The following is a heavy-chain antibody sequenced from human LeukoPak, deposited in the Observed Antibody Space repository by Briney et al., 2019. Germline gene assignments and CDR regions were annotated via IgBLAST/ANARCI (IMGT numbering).Heavy chain of an antibody. CDR3: ARGRTFDN. J-gene: IGHJ4*02. Sequence: VKPSETLSLTCTVSGGSISSYYWSWIRQPPGKGLEWIGNIYDRGSTKYNPSLKSRVTISVDTSKNQFSLRLSSVTAADTAVYYCARGRTFDNWGQGTLVTVSS. V-gene: IGHV4-59*01. CDR1: GGSISSYY. CDR2: IYDRGST.